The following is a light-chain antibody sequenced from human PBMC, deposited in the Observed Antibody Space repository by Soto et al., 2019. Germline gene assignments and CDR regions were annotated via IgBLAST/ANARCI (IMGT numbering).Light chain of an antibody. Sequence: QSALTQPASVSGSPGQSITISCTETSSDVGGYNYVSWYQQHPGKAPKLMIYDVSIRPSGVSNRFSGSKSGNTASLTISGLQAEDEADYYCSSYTSSSTVLFGGGTQLTVL. CDR1: SSDVGGYNY. CDR3: SSYTSSSTVL. CDR2: DVS. V-gene: IGLV2-14*01. J-gene: IGLJ2*01.